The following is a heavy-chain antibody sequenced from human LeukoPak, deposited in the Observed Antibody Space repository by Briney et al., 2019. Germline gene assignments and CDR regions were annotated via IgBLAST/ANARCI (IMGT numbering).Heavy chain of an antibody. Sequence: GGSLRLSCAASGFTFKNYGMHWVRQATGKGLEWVSFIWSDGNNRFYADSVKGRFAISRDNSKNMLYLQMDTLRAEDTALYYCAKDPGASVSGFHMDVWGKGTTVIVSS. J-gene: IGHJ6*03. CDR1: GFTFKNYG. V-gene: IGHV3-30*02. CDR3: AKDPGASVSGFHMDV. CDR2: IWSDGNNR. D-gene: IGHD2-8*02.